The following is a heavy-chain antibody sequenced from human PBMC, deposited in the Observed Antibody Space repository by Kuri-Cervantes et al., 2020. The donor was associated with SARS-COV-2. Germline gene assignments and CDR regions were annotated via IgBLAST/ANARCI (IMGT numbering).Heavy chain of an antibody. D-gene: IGHD3-22*01. CDR1: GGSISSYY. Sequence: SETLSLTCTVSGGSISSYYWSWIRQPAGKGLEWIGRIYTSGSTNYNPSLKSRVTMSVDTSKNQFSLKLSSVTAADTAVYYRARVRQYDSSGYYAYYFDYWGQGTLVTVSS. CDR2: IYTSGST. J-gene: IGHJ4*02. CDR3: ARVRQYDSSGYYAYYFDY. V-gene: IGHV4-4*07.